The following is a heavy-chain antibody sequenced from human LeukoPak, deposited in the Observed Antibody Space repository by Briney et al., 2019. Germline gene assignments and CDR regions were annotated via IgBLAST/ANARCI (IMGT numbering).Heavy chain of an antibody. CDR1: GFTFSSYG. CDR2: IAGSGGST. V-gene: IGHV3-23*01. D-gene: IGHD1-26*01. Sequence: GGSLRLSCAASGFTFSSYGMTWVRQAPGKGLEWVSGIAGSGGSTFYADSVKGRFTISRDNSKKELYLQMNSLRAEDTAVYYCAKDAGPRGTYSGLFDYWGQGTLVAVSS. J-gene: IGHJ4*02. CDR3: AKDAGPRGTYSGLFDY.